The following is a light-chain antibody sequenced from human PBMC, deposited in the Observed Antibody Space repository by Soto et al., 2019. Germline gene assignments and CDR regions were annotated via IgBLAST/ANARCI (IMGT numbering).Light chain of an antibody. CDR2: GAS. CDR3: QQYGSSPLT. CDR1: QSAISSY. Sequence: EIVLTQSPGTLSLSPGERATLSCRASQSAISSYLAWYQQKPGQAPRLLIFGASSRATGIPDRFSGSGSGTDFTLTISRLEPEDFAVYYCQQYGSSPLTFGGGTKVEIK. J-gene: IGKJ4*01. V-gene: IGKV3-20*01.